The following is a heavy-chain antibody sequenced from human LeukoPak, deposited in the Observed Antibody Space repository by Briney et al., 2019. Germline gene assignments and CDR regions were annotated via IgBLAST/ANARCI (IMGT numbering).Heavy chain of an antibody. CDR2: IRYDGSNE. V-gene: IGHV3-30*02. CDR3: AKDSSIAARLGYYFDY. J-gene: IGHJ4*02. Sequence: PGGSLRLSCAASGFTFSSYGMHWVRQAPGKGLEWVAFIRYDGSNEYYADSVKGRFTISRDNSKNTLYLQMNSLRAEDTAVYYCAKDSSIAARLGYYFDYWGQGTLVTVSS. D-gene: IGHD6-6*01. CDR1: GFTFSSYG.